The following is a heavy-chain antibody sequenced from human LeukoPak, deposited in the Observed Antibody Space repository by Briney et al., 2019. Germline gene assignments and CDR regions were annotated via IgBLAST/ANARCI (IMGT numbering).Heavy chain of an antibody. D-gene: IGHD2-15*01. V-gene: IGHV3-23*01. CDR3: AKWVVYYYYMDV. CDR1: GFTFSSYA. CDR2: ISGSGGSA. Sequence: PGGSLRLSCAASGFTFSSYAMSWVRQAPGKGLEWVSAISGSGGSAYYADSVKGRFTISRDNSKNTLYLQMNSLRAEDTAVYYCAKWVVYYYYMDVWGKGTTVTVSS. J-gene: IGHJ6*03.